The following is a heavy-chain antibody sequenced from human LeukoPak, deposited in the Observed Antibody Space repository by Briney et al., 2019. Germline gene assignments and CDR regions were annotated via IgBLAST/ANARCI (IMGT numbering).Heavy chain of an antibody. V-gene: IGHV1-24*01. CDR2: FDPEDGET. J-gene: IGHJ5*02. CDR1: GYTLTELS. D-gene: IGHD3-22*01. CDR3: ATAPGYYDSSGYLYNWFDP. Sequence: ASVKVSCKVSGYTLTELSMHCVRQAPGKGLEWMGGFDPEDGETIYAQKFQGRVTMTEDTSTDTAYMELSSLRSEDTAAYYCATAPGYYDSSGYLYNWFDPWGQGTLVTVSS.